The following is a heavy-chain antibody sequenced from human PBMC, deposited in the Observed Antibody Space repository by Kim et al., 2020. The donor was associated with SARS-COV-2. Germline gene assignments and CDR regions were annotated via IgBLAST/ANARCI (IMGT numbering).Heavy chain of an antibody. CDR2: ISYDGSNK. D-gene: IGHD2-2*01. CDR1: GFTFSSYG. J-gene: IGHJ6*02. V-gene: IGHV3-30*18. CDR3: AKVLILGYCSSTSCYDGMDV. Sequence: GGSLRLSRAASGFTFSSYGMHWVRQAPGKGLEWVAVISYDGSNKYYADSVKGRFTISRDNSKNTLYLQMNSLRAEDTAVYYCAKVLILGYCSSTSCYDGMDVWGQGTTVTVSS.